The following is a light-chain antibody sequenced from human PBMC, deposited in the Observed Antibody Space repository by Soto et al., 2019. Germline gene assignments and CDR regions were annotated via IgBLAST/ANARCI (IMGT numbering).Light chain of an antibody. CDR1: QSVSSN. CDR2: GAS. V-gene: IGKV3D-15*01. CDR3: QQYKNWPPLP. Sequence: EIVMTQSPATLSVSPGERATLSCRASQSVSSNLAWYQQKPGQAPRLLIYGASTMATGIPARFSGSGSGTECTLTIGSLQSEDFAVYYRQQYKNWPPLPFGGGTKVEIK. J-gene: IGKJ4*01.